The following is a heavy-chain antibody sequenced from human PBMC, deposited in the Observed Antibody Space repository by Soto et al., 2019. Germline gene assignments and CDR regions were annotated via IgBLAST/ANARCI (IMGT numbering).Heavy chain of an antibody. V-gene: IGHV3-33*01. CDR2: IWYDGSNK. CDR1: GFTFSSYG. J-gene: IGHJ6*02. Sequence: GGSLRLSCAASGFTFSSYGMHWVRQAPGKGLEWVAVIWYDGSNKYYADSVKGRFTISRDNSKNTLYLQMNSLRAEDTAVYYCAREDYAESGNGMDVWGQGTTVTVSS. D-gene: IGHD3-3*01. CDR3: AREDYAESGNGMDV.